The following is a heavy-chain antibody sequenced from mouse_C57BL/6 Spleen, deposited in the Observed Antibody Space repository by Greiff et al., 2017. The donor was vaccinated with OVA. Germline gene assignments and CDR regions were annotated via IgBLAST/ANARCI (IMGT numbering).Heavy chain of an antibody. CDR1: GFTFSDYG. J-gene: IGHJ3*01. CDR2: ISSGSSTI. Sequence: EVKLVESGGGLVKPGGSLKLSCAASGFTFSDYGMHWVRQAPEKGLEWVAYISSGSSTIYYADTVKGRFTISRDNAKNTLFLQMTSLRSEDTAMYYCARGDDYAWFAYWGQETLVTVSA. D-gene: IGHD2-4*01. CDR3: ARGDDYAWFAY. V-gene: IGHV5-17*01.